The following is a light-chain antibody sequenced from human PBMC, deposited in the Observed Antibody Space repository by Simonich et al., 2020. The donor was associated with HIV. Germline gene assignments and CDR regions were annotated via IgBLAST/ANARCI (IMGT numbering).Light chain of an antibody. CDR1: QSISSY. CDR2: AAS. Sequence: DIQMTQSPSSLSASVGDRVTITCRESQSISSYLNWYQQKPGKAPNLLIYAASSLQSGVPSRFSGSGSWIDFTLTISSLQPEDFATYYCQQSYSTPYTFGQGTKLEIK. J-gene: IGKJ2*01. CDR3: QQSYSTPYT. V-gene: IGKV1-39*01.